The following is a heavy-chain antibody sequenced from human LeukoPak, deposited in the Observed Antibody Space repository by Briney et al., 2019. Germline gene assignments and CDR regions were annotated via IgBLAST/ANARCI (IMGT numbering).Heavy chain of an antibody. V-gene: IGHV4-59*01. CDR2: IYYSGST. Sequence: SETLSLTCTVSGGSISSYYWSWIRQLPGEGLEWIGYIYYSGSTNYNPSLKSRVTLSVDTSKNQFSLKLSSVTAADTAVYYCARGGASGSYIFDYWGQGTLVTVSS. D-gene: IGHD1-26*01. CDR3: ARGGASGSYIFDY. J-gene: IGHJ4*02. CDR1: GGSISSYY.